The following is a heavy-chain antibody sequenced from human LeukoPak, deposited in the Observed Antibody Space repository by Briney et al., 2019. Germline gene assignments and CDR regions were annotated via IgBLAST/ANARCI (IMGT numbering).Heavy chain of an antibody. CDR2: IYTSGST. Sequence: SQTLSLTCTVSGGSISSGSYYWSWIRQPAGKGLEWIGRIYTSGSTNYNPSLKSRVTISVDTSKNQFSLKLSSVTAADTAVYYCARGSRFLDVVLVPATIGWFDPWGQGTLVTVSS. CDR3: ARGSRFLDVVLVPATIGWFDP. CDR1: GGSISSGSYY. V-gene: IGHV4-61*02. D-gene: IGHD2-2*01. J-gene: IGHJ5*02.